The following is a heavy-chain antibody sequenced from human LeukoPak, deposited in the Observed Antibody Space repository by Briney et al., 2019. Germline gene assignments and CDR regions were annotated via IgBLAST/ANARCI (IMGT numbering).Heavy chain of an antibody. V-gene: IGHV4-30-2*01. CDR3: ASTTGDSTFDY. CDR1: GGSISSGGYS. Sequence: SETLSLTCAVSGGSISSGGYSWSWIRQPPGKGLEWIGYIYHSGSTYYNPSLKSRVTISVDRSKNQFSLKLSSVTAADTAVYYCASTTGDSTFDYWGQGTLVTVSS. D-gene: IGHD7-27*01. CDR2: IYHSGST. J-gene: IGHJ4*02.